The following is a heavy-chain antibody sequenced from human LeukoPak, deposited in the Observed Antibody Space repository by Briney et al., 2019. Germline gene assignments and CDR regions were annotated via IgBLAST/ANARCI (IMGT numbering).Heavy chain of an antibody. V-gene: IGHV1-69*01. Sequence: KVSCKASGGTFSSYAISWVRQAPGQGLEWMGGIIPILGTANYAQKFQGRVTITADESTSTAYMELSSLRSEDTAVYYCARDTWGYDSSQDYYGMDVWGQGTTVTVSS. CDR3: ARDTWGYDSSQDYYGMDV. D-gene: IGHD3-22*01. CDR2: IIPILGTA. J-gene: IGHJ6*02. CDR1: GGTFSSYA.